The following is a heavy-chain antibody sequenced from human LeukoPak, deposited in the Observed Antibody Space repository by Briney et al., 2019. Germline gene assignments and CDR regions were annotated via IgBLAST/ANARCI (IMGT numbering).Heavy chain of an antibody. V-gene: IGHV1-69*04. CDR3: ARDPSIAAAGLYNYYGMDV. CDR2: IIPILGIA. Sequence: SVKVSCKASGGTFSSYAISWVRQAPGQGLEWMGRIIPILGIANYAQTLQGRVTLTTDTSTSTAYMELWSLRSDDTAVYYCARDPSIAAAGLYNYYGMDVWGQGTTVTVSS. D-gene: IGHD6-13*01. J-gene: IGHJ6*02. CDR1: GGTFSSYA.